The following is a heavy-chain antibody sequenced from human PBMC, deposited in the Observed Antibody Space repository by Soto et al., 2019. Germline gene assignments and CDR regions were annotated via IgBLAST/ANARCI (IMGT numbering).Heavy chain of an antibody. CDR3: TFSDSSEVDH. V-gene: IGHV3-30*03. CDR1: GFTFSGYG. Sequence: VQLVESGGDVVQPGKSLTLSCGASGFTFSGYGMHWVRQAPGNGLEWVSFVSYDGHNKYYGDSVRGRFTIARDNSKRTLFLHMNSRRKEDTAVYYCTFSDSSEVDHWGQGALVTVSA. D-gene: IGHD6-6*01. J-gene: IGHJ4*02. CDR2: VSYDGHNK.